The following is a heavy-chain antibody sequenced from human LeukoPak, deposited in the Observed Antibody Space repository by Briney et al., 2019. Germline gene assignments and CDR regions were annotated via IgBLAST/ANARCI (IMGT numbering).Heavy chain of an antibody. CDR2: IYTGGST. CDR1: GGSISSGSYY. D-gene: IGHD6-19*01. J-gene: IGHJ4*02. CDR3: ARGDHGSGWYRVGPWRPYYFDY. V-gene: IGHV4-61*02. Sequence: SETLSLTCTVSGGSISSGSYYWSWIRQPAGKGLEWIGRIYTGGSTNYNPSLKSRVTISVDTSKNQFSLKLSSVTAADTAVYYGARGDHGSGWYRVGPWRPYYFDYWGQGTLVTVSS.